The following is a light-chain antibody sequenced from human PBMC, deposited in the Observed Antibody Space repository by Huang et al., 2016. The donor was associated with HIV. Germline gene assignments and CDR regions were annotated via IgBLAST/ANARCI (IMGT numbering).Light chain of an antibody. CDR3: QQYDNWPLT. CDR1: LSVSTN. CDR2: GAS. J-gene: IGKJ4*01. V-gene: IGKV3-15*01. Sequence: ERVMTQSPATVSLSPGERATLSCRASLSVSTNLAWYQPRPGQAPRLLIYGASTRATGIPARFSGGGSGAEFTLTISSLQSEDFAVYYCQQYDNWPLTFGGGTEVQIK.